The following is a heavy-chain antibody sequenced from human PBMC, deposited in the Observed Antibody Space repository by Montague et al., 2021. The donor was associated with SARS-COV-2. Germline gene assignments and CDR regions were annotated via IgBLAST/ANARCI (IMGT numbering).Heavy chain of an antibody. CDR2: IYYSGST. Sequence: TLSLTCTVSGGSISSGGYYWSWIRQHPGKGLEWIGYIYYSGSTYYNPSLKSRVTISVDTSKNQFSLKLSSVTAADTAVYYCARVQGITMIVVVIGALDIWGQGTMVTVSS. CDR1: GGSISSGGYY. CDR3: ARVQGITMIVVVIGALDI. V-gene: IGHV4-31*03. D-gene: IGHD3-22*01. J-gene: IGHJ3*02.